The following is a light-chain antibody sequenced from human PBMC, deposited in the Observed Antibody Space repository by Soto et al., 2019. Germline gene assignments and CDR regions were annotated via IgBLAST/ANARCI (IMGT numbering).Light chain of an antibody. J-gene: IGKJ3*01. CDR3: QQRSHCHGFT. Sequence: EIVLTQYPATMSLSPGERATLSCRASQSISSYLAWYQQKPGQAPRLLIYDASNSATGIPAMFSGSVSGTDITITIHSLELKDFAVYCCQQRSHCHGFTCGTGTKVDI. CDR1: QSISSY. V-gene: IGKV3-11*01. CDR2: DAS.